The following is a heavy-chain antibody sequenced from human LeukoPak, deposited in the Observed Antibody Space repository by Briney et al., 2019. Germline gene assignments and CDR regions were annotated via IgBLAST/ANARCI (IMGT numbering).Heavy chain of an antibody. Sequence: PGGSLRLSCAASGFTFSSYSMNWVRQAPGKGLGWVSYISSSSSTIYYADSVKGRFTISRDNAKNSLYLQMNSLRAEDTAVYYCARDLGFMTSDYWGQGTLVTVSS. CDR3: ARDLGFMTSDY. J-gene: IGHJ4*02. D-gene: IGHD4-11*01. V-gene: IGHV3-48*01. CDR1: GFTFSSYS. CDR2: ISSSSSTI.